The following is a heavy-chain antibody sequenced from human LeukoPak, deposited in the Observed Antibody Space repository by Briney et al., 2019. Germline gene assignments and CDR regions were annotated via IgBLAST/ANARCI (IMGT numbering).Heavy chain of an antibody. D-gene: IGHD3-10*01. CDR3: ASTMVRGVNSYYYYMDV. V-gene: IGHV4-61*01. CDR2: IYYSGST. J-gene: IGHJ6*03. CDR1: GGSISSSSYY. Sequence: SETLSLTCTVSGGSISSSSYYWSWIRQPPGKGLEWIGYIYYSGSTNYNPSLKSRVTISVDTSKNQFSLKLSSVTAADTAVYYCASTMVRGVNSYYYYMDVWGKGTTVTISS.